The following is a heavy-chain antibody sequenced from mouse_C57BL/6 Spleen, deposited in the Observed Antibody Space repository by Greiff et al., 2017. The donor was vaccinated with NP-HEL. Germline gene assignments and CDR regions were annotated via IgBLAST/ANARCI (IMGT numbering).Heavy chain of an antibody. V-gene: IGHV5-17*01. Sequence: EVKLVESGGGLVKPGGSLKLSCAASGFTFSDYGMHWVRQAPEKGLEWVAYISSGSSTIYYADTVKGRFTISRDNAKNNLFLQMTSLRADDTAMYYCARTDDGYAYYAMDYWGQGTSVTVSS. CDR3: ARTDDGYAYYAMDY. CDR2: ISSGSSTI. D-gene: IGHD2-3*01. CDR1: GFTFSDYG. J-gene: IGHJ4*01.